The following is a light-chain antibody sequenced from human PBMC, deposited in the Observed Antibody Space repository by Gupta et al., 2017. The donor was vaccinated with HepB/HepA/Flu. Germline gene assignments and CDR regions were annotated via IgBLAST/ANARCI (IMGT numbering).Light chain of an antibody. Sequence: SNVLTQAPSVSVAPGMTARITCGGNNIGSESVHWYQQKPGQAPVLVIYYDSDRSSGIPERFSGSKYGNTATLTITRVEAGDEADYYCHMGDGDTDHVVFGGGTKLTVL. V-gene: IGLV3-21*04. CDR2: YDS. CDR1: NIGSES. CDR3: HMGDGDTDHVV. J-gene: IGLJ2*01.